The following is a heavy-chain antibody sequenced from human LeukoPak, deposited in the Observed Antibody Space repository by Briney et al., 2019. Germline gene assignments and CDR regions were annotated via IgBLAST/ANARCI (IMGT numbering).Heavy chain of an antibody. Sequence: SETLSLTCTVSGGSISTSNYYWGWIRQPPGKGLEWIGNIFYSGSTYYSPSLKSRVTISLDTSRNQFSLKLNSVTAADTAVYYCARGLRIQLWLRREYYFDYWGQGTLVTVSS. CDR1: GGSISTSNYY. V-gene: IGHV4-39*07. J-gene: IGHJ4*02. CDR3: ARGLRIQLWLRREYYFDY. D-gene: IGHD5-18*01. CDR2: IFYSGST.